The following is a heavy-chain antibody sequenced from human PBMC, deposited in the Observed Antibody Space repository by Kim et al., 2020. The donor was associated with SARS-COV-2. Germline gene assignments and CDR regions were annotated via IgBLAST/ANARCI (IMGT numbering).Heavy chain of an antibody. CDR2: ISSSSSYI. CDR3: ARGSFMITFGGVIPNLDY. D-gene: IGHD3-16*01. CDR1: GFTFSSYS. J-gene: IGHJ4*02. V-gene: IGHV3-21*01. Sequence: GGSLRLSCAASGFTFSSYSMNWVRQAPGKGLEWVSSISSSSSYIYYADSVKGRFTISRDNAKNSLYLQMNSLRAEDTAVYYCARGSFMITFGGVIPNLDYWGQGTLVTVSS.